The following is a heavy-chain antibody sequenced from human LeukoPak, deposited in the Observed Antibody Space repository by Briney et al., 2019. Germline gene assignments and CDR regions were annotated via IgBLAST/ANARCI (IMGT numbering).Heavy chain of an antibody. CDR2: VDPEDGET. CDR1: GCTFTDYY. J-gene: IGHJ5*02. CDR3: ATGGLAAAGTGNWFDP. V-gene: IGHV1-69-2*01. Sequence: ASVKVSCKVSGCTFTDYYMHWVQQAPGKGLEWMGLVDPEDGETIYAEKFQGRVTITADTSTDTAYMELSSLRSEDTAVYYCATGGLAAAGTGNWFDPWGQGTLVTVSS. D-gene: IGHD6-13*01.